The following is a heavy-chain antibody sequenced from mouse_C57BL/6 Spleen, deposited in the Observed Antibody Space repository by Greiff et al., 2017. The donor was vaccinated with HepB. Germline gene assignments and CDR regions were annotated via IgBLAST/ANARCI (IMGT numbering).Heavy chain of an antibody. J-gene: IGHJ3*01. D-gene: IGHD2-4*01. CDR1: GFTFSDFY. CDR2: SRNKANDYTT. V-gene: IGHV7-1*01. CDR3: ARDDYEGFAY. Sequence: EVMLVESGGGLVQSGRSLRLSCATSGFTFSDFYMEWVRQAPGKGLEWIAASRNKANDYTTEYSASVKGRFIVSRDTSQSILYLQMNALRAEDTAIYYCARDDYEGFAYWGQGTLVTVSA.